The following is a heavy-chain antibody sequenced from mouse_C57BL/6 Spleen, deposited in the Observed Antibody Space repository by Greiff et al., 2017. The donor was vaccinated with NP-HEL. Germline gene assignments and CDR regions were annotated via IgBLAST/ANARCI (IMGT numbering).Heavy chain of an antibody. CDR2: IDPENGDT. CDR3: TTRVVDYYAMDY. Sequence: EVQLVESGAELVRPGASVKLSCTASGFNIKDDYMHWVKQRPEQGLEWIGWIDPENGDTEYASKFQGKATITADTSSNTAYLQLSSLTSEDTAVYYCTTRVVDYYAMDYWGQGTSVTVSS. J-gene: IGHJ4*01. D-gene: IGHD1-1*02. CDR1: GFNIKDDY. V-gene: IGHV14-4*01.